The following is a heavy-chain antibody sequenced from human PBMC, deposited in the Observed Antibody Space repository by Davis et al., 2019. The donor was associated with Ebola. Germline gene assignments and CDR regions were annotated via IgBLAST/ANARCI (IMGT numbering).Heavy chain of an antibody. J-gene: IGHJ5*02. CDR1: GFTFSSYW. CDR3: ARGSRWLQSFRFDP. CDR2: IKQDGSEK. Sequence: GESLNISCASSGFTFSSYWMRWVRQAPRKGLEWVANIKQDGSEKYYVDSVKGRFTISRDNAKNSLYLQMNSLRAEDTAVYYCARGSRWLQSFRFDPWGQGTLVTVSS. D-gene: IGHD5-24*01. V-gene: IGHV3-7*03.